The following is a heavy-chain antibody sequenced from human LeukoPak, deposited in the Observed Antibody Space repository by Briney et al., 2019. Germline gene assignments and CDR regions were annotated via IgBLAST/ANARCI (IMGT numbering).Heavy chain of an antibody. V-gene: IGHV5-51*01. Sequence: GESLKISCEGSGYSFSNYWLGWVRQMPGKGLEWMGIIYPGDSDTRYSPSFQGQVTISADKSISTAYLQWSSLKASDTAMYYCARVDYYDRSGYFDYWGQGTQVAVSS. CDR2: IYPGDSDT. J-gene: IGHJ4*02. D-gene: IGHD3-22*01. CDR1: GYSFSNYW. CDR3: ARVDYYDRSGYFDY.